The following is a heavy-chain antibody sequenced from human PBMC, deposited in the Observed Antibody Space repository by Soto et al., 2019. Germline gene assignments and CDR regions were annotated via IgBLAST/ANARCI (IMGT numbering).Heavy chain of an antibody. CDR2: ISGSGGST. V-gene: IGHV3-23*01. Sequence: GGSLRLSCAASGFTFSSYAMSWVRQAPGKGLEWVSAISGSGGSTYYADSVKGRFTISRDNSKNTLYLQMNSLRAEDTAVYYCAKDGYYYDSSGYYGDAFDIWGQGTMVTVS. CDR3: AKDGYYYDSSGYYGDAFDI. D-gene: IGHD3-22*01. J-gene: IGHJ3*02. CDR1: GFTFSSYA.